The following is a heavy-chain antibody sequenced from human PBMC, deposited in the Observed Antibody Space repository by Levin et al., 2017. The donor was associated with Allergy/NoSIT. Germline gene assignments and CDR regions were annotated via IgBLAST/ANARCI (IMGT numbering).Heavy chain of an antibody. Sequence: GESLKISCVASGFTLSSSWVSWVRQAPGKGLEWVANIKQDASEKYYVDSVKGRFTISRDNAKNSVYLQMNSLRAEDTAVYYCAKGSYITGWLYDYWGQGTLVTVSS. J-gene: IGHJ4*02. CDR3: AKGSYITGWLYDY. V-gene: IGHV3-7*03. CDR2: IKQDASEK. CDR1: GFTLSSSW. D-gene: IGHD3-10*01.